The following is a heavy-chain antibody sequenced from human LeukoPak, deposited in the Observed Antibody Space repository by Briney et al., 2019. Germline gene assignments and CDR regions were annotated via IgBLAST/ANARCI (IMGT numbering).Heavy chain of an antibody. CDR2: IYSGGTT. J-gene: IGHJ4*02. CDR3: ATLGPTEYFVY. V-gene: IGHV3-53*01. CDR1: GFTVSRNH. Sequence: GGSLRLSCAASGFTVSRNHMSWVRQAPGKGLEWVSVIYSGGTTYYADSVKGRFTISRDNSKSTLYLQMNSLRAEDTAVYYCATLGPTEYFVYWGQGTLVTVSS. D-gene: IGHD4-11*01.